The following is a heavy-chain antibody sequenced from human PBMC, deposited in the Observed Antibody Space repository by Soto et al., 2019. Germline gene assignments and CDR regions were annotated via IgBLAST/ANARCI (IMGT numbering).Heavy chain of an antibody. CDR3: ARVGGYSSSSYYFDY. CDR2: IYYSGST. CDR1: GGSVSSGSYY. Sequence: QVQLQESGPGLVKPSETLSLTCTVSGGSVSSGSYYWSWIRQPPGKGLEWIGYIYYSGSTNYNPSLKSRVTISVDTSKNQFSLKLSSVTAADTAVYYCARVGGYSSSSYYFDYWGQGTLVTVSS. J-gene: IGHJ4*02. D-gene: IGHD6-6*01. V-gene: IGHV4-61*01.